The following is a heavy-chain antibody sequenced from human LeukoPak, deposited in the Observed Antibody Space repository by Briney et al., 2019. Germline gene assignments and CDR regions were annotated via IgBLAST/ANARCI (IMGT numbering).Heavy chain of an antibody. Sequence: GGSLRLSCAASGFTFSSYGMHWVRQAPGKGLEWVAVIWYDGSNKYYADSVKGRFTISRDNSKNTLYLQMNSPRAEDTAVYYCARDVNDYGDYGYYGMDVWGQGTTVTVSS. V-gene: IGHV3-33*01. CDR2: IWYDGSNK. CDR1: GFTFSSYG. J-gene: IGHJ6*02. CDR3: ARDVNDYGDYGYYGMDV. D-gene: IGHD4-17*01.